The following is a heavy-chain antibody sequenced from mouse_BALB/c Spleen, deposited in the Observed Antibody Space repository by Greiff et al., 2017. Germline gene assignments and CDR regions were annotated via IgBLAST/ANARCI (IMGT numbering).Heavy chain of an antibody. CDR2: SRNKANDYTT. CDR1: GFTFSDFY. Sequence: DVHLVESGGGLVQPGGSLRLSCATSGFTFSDFYMEWVRQPPGKRLEWIAASRNKANDYTTEYSASVKGRFIVSRDTSQSILYLQMNALRAEDTAIYYCARANYRYDYAMDYWGQGTSVTVSS. D-gene: IGHD2-14*01. V-gene: IGHV7-1*02. J-gene: IGHJ4*01. CDR3: ARANYRYDYAMDY.